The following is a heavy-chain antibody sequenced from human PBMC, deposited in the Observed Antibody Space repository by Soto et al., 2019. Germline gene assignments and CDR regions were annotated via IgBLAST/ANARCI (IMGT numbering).Heavy chain of an antibody. CDR1: GGSLSPNY. CDR2: IYYSGTT. J-gene: IGHJ4*02. CDR3: ARLGGSYAVPHFDY. V-gene: IGHV4-59*08. Sequence: SETLSLTCRVSGGSLSPNYWSWIRQPPGKGLEWIGYIYYSGTTTNYNPSLKSRVTLSVDTSKNQFSLKLSSVTAADTAVYYCARLGGSYAVPHFDYWGQGTLVTVSS. D-gene: IGHD1-26*01.